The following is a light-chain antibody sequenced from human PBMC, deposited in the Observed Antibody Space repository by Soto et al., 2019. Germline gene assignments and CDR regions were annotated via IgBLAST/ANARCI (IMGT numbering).Light chain of an antibody. CDR2: EVF. Sequence: QSALTQPASVSGSPGQSITISCTGTSSDVAGYNYVSWYQQHPGKVPKLIIYEVFRRPLGISNRFSGSKSGNTASLTISGLQAEDEADYYCCSYTTTSTYVFGGGTQLTVL. J-gene: IGLJ2*01. CDR1: SSDVAGYNY. V-gene: IGLV2-14*01. CDR3: CSYTTTSTYV.